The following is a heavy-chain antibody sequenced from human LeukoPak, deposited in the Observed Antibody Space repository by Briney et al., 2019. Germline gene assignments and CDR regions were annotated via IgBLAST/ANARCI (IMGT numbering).Heavy chain of an antibody. V-gene: IGHV3-74*01. CDR3: ATPRGSGSYLAFDY. J-gene: IGHJ4*02. Sequence: GGSLRLSCAASGFTLGSYWMHWVRQAPGKGLVWVSRINSDGSSTSYADSVKGRFTISRDNAKNTLDLQMNSLRAEDTAVYYCATPRGSGSYLAFDYWGQGTLVTVSS. D-gene: IGHD1-26*01. CDR2: INSDGSST. CDR1: GFTLGSYW.